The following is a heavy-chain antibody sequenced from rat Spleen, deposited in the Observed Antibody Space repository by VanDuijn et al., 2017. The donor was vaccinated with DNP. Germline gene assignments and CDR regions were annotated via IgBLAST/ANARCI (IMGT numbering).Heavy chain of an antibody. CDR1: GFNFNDYW. CDR2: ISRDSSAI. Sequence: EVTLVESGGGLVQPGRSLKLSCSASGFNFNDYWMGWVRQAPGKGLEWIGEISRDSSAINYNPSLKNKFAISRDTGQNTLFLQMSKLGSEETAIYYCARSLGAKDYWGQGVMVTVSS. CDR3: ARSLGAKDY. V-gene: IGHV4-2*01. D-gene: IGHD5-1*01. J-gene: IGHJ2*01.